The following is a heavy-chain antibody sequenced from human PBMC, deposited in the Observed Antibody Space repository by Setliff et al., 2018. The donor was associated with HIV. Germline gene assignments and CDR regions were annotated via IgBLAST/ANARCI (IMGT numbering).Heavy chain of an antibody. J-gene: IGHJ4*02. Sequence: GGSLRLSCEAPGFSLINYGMSWVRQAPGRGLEWVSYIPISETDTYYADSVKGRFSMSRDSAKNSLYLQMNRLRVEDSAVYYCAIDKSGPGDQVEYWGQGTQVTVSS. D-gene: IGHD7-27*01. CDR3: AIDKSGPGDQVEY. V-gene: IGHV3-48*03. CDR1: GFSLINYG. CDR2: IPISETDT.